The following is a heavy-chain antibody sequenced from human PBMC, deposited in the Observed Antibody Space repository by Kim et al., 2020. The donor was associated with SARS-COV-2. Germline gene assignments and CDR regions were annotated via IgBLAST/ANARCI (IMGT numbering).Heavy chain of an antibody. J-gene: IGHJ5*02. Sequence: PSLRRRVTISVDTSKNQFSLKLSSVTAADTAVYHCARGYCSGGSCYWGFDPWGQGTLVTVSS. D-gene: IGHD2-15*01. V-gene: IGHV4-39*01. CDR3: ARGYCSGGSCYWGFDP.